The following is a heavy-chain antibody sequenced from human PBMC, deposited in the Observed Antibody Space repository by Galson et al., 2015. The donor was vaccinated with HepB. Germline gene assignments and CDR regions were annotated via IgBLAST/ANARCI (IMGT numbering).Heavy chain of an antibody. V-gene: IGHV3-7*03. CDR1: GFTFSSYW. J-gene: IGHJ3*02. CDR3: ARASSGRAVAFDI. D-gene: IGHD6-19*01. CDR2: IKQDGSEK. Sequence: SLRLSCAASGFTFSSYWMSWVRQAPGKGLEWVANIKQDGSEKYYVDSVKGRFTISRDNAKNSLYLQMNSLRAEDTAVYYCARASSGRAVAFDIWGQGTMVTVSS.